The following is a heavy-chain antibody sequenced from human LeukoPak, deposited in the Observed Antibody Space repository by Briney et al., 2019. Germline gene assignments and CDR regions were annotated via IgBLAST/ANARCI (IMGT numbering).Heavy chain of an antibody. D-gene: IGHD3-3*01. J-gene: IGHJ4*02. CDR1: GFTFSSYW. CDR2: IKQDGSEK. V-gene: IGHV3-7*01. Sequence: TGGSLRLSCAASGFTFSSYWMSWVRQAPGKGLEWVANIKQDGSEKYYVDSVKGRFTISRDNAKNSLYLQMNSLRAEDTAVYYCARDIYDFWSGYYLDYWGQGTLVTVSS. CDR3: ARDIYDFWSGYYLDY.